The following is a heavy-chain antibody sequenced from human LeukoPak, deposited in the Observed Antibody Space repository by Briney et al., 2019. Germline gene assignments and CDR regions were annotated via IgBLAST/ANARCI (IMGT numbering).Heavy chain of an antibody. CDR3: ARGGGSSGYYTDY. Sequence: SETLSLTCAVYGGSFSGYYWSWIRQPPGKGLEWIGEINHSGSTNYNPSLKSRVTISVDTSKNQFSLKLTSVTAADAAVYYCARGGGSSGYYTDYWGQGTLVTVSS. J-gene: IGHJ4*02. D-gene: IGHD3-22*01. CDR2: INHSGST. CDR1: GGSFSGYY. V-gene: IGHV4-34*01.